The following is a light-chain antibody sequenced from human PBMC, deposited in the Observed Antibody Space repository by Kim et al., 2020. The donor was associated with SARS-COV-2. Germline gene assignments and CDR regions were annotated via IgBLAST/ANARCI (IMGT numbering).Light chain of an antibody. CDR3: QQYNNWPIT. CDR1: QSVSSN. Sequence: VSPGERATLSCRASQSVSSNLAWYQQKPGQAPRLLIYGASTRATGIPARFSGSGSGTEFTLTISSLQSEDFAVFYCQQYNNWPITFGQGTRLEIK. V-gene: IGKV3-15*01. CDR2: GAS. J-gene: IGKJ5*01.